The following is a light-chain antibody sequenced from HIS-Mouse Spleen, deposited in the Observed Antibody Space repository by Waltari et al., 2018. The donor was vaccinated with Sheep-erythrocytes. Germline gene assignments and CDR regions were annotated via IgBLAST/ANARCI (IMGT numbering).Light chain of an antibody. CDR1: SRYVGRYNP. Sequence: QSALTQPASVSGSPGQSITIPCTGTSRYVGRYNPVSWYPQHPGKAPKLMIYEGSKPPSGVSNRFSGSKSGNTASLTISGLQAEDEADYYCCSYAGSSTPWVFGGGTKLTVL. CDR2: EGS. CDR3: CSYAGSSTPWV. J-gene: IGLJ3*02. V-gene: IGLV2-23*01.